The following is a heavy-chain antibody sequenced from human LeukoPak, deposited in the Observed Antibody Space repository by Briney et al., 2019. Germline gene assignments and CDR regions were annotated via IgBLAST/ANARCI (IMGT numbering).Heavy chain of an antibody. J-gene: IGHJ5*02. Sequence: SETLSLTCAVYGGSFSGYYWSWIRQPPGKGLEWIGEINHSGSTNYNPSLKSRVTISVDTSKNKFSLKLSSVTAADTAVYSCARFGPRRYCSSTSCYKISTGLDPWGQGTLVTVSS. V-gene: IGHV4-34*01. CDR1: GGSFSGYY. D-gene: IGHD2-2*02. CDR3: ARFGPRRYCSSTSCYKISTGLDP. CDR2: INHSGST.